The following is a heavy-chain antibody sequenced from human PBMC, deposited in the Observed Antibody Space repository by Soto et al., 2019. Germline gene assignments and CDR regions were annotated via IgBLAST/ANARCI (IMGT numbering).Heavy chain of an antibody. D-gene: IGHD3-16*01. CDR1: GDSVSRNNVA. Sequence: SPTLSLTCAISGDSVSRNNVAWNWIRQSPSRGLEWLGRTYYKSKWYHDYAVSLKSRITINPDTSNNHFSLQLNSVTPEDTAVYYCARGLRIDRGGFWFDPWGQGTLVTVSS. CDR2: TYYKSKWYH. CDR3: ARGLRIDRGGFWFDP. J-gene: IGHJ5*02. V-gene: IGHV6-1*01.